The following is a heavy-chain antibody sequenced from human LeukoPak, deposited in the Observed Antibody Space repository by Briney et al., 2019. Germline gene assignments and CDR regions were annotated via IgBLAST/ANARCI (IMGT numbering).Heavy chain of an antibody. CDR1: GYTFTSYG. CDR2: ISAYNGNT. J-gene: IGHJ6*03. CDR3: ARATGVVVPLSMDV. D-gene: IGHD2-2*01. Sequence: ASVKVSCKASGYTFTSYGISWVRQAPGQGLEWMGWISAYNGNTNYAQKLQGRVTMTTDTSTSTAYMELRSLRSDDTAVYYCARATGVVVPLSMDVWGKGTTVTVSS. V-gene: IGHV1-18*01.